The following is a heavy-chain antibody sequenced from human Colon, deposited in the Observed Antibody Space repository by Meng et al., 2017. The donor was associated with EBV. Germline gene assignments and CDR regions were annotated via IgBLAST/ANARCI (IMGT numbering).Heavy chain of an antibody. Sequence: HLRHLVPGLLKPVQALASTCTVSVGSISSGDYYWTWIRQHPGKGLEWFGHIYYSGSTFYTPSLKRRVIISIDTSKNQFSLNLRSVTAADTAVYYCARVSSGWDYFDYWGQGTLVTVSS. V-gene: IGHV4-31*03. D-gene: IGHD6-19*01. CDR3: ARVSSGWDYFDY. J-gene: IGHJ4*02. CDR1: VGSISSGDYY. CDR2: IYYSGST.